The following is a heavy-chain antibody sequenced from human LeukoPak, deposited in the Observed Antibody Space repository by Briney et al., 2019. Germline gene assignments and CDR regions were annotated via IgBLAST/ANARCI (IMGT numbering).Heavy chain of an antibody. CDR3: AREVGATMVDY. J-gene: IGHJ4*02. CDR1: GFTLSDYY. V-gene: IGHV3-11*01. D-gene: IGHD1-26*01. CDR2: ISSSGSTI. Sequence: GGSLRLSCAASGFTLSDYYMSWIRQAPGKGLEWVSYISSSGSTIYYADSAKGRFTISRDNAKNSLYLQMNSLRAEDTAVYYCAREVGATMVDYWGQGTLVTVSS.